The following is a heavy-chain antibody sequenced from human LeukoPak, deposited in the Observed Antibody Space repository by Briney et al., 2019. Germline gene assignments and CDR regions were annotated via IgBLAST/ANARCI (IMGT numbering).Heavy chain of an antibody. V-gene: IGHV4-61*02. Sequence: SETLSLTCTVSGGSISSGSYYWSWIRQPAGKGLEWIGRIYTSGSTNYNPSLKSRVTISVDTSKNQFSLKLSSVTAADTAVYYCARHWFYCSSTSCGERGWFDPWGQGTLVTVSS. CDR3: ARHWFYCSSTSCGERGWFDP. CDR1: GGSISSGSYY. D-gene: IGHD2-2*01. J-gene: IGHJ5*02. CDR2: IYTSGST.